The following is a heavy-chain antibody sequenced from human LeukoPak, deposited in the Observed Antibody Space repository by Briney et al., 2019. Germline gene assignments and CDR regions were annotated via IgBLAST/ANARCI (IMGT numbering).Heavy chain of an antibody. Sequence: ASVKVSCKASGYIFISSGMSWVRQAPGQGLEWMGWINTNTGNPTYAQGFTGRFVFSLDTSVSTAYLQISSLKAEDTAVYYCAREFDCSSTSCPIISQSYWGQGTLVTVSS. D-gene: IGHD2-2*01. J-gene: IGHJ4*02. V-gene: IGHV7-4-1*02. CDR1: GYIFISSG. CDR3: AREFDCSSTSCPIISQSY. CDR2: INTNTGNP.